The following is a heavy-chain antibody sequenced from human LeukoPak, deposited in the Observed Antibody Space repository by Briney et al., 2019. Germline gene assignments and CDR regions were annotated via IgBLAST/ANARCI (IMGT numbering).Heavy chain of an antibody. CDR2: IYHSGST. V-gene: IGHV4-61*01. J-gene: IGHJ4*02. CDR1: GDSVSSGSSY. D-gene: IGHD6-19*01. CDR3: ARGSAWYFVY. Sequence: SETLSLTCTVSGDSVSSGSSYWSWIRQPPGEGLQWLGYIYHSGSTNYNPSLKSRVTISVDTSKNQFSLKLRSVTTADTAVYYCARGSAWYFVYWGQGTLVTVSS.